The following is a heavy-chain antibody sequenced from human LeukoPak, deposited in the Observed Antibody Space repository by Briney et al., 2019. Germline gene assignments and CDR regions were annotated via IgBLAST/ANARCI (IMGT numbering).Heavy chain of an antibody. CDR1: GFTFSSYA. CDR3: ARLVGGSYSDY. V-gene: IGHV3-64*01. CDR2: ISSNGGST. J-gene: IGHJ4*02. Sequence: GGSLRLSCAASGFTFSSYAMRWVREAPGKGLEYVSTISSNGGSTYYANSVKGRFTISRDNSKNTLYLQMGSLRAEDMAVYYCARLVGGSYSDYWGQGTLVTVSS. D-gene: IGHD1-26*01.